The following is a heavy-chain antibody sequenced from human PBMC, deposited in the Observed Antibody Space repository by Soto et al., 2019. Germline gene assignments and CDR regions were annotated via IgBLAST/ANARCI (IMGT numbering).Heavy chain of an antibody. J-gene: IGHJ4*02. D-gene: IGHD3-22*01. CDR1: GYTFNSHY. CDR3: ARVSTASYSYDTRGYSHFDY. CDR2: INPIGGSA. Sequence: ASVKVSCKASGYTFNSHYMHWVRQAPGQGLEWMGMINPIGGSATYAQSFKGRVSVTRDTSTGTVYMDLSSLRSEDTAVYYCARVSTASYSYDTRGYSHFDYWGQGTLVTVSS. V-gene: IGHV1-46*02.